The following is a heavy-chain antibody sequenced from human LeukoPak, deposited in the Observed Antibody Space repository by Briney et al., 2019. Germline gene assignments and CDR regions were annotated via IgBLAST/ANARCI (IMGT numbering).Heavy chain of an antibody. Sequence: VASVKVSCKASGYTFTSYGISWVRQAPGQGLEWMGWISAYNGNTNYAQKLQGRVTMTTDTSTSTAYMELRSLRSDDTAVYYCARGPIAAAVPVRFDPWGQGTLVTVSS. CDR2: ISAYNGNT. D-gene: IGHD6-13*01. CDR3: ARGPIAAAVPVRFDP. J-gene: IGHJ5*02. CDR1: GYTFTSYG. V-gene: IGHV1-18*01.